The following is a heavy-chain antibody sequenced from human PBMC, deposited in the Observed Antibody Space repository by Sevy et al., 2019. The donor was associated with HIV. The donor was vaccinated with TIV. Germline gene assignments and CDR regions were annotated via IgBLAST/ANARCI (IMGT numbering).Heavy chain of an antibody. J-gene: IGHJ4*02. Sequence: GGSLRLSCAASGFTFSSYGMHWVRQAPGKGREWVAVIWYDGSNKYYADSVKGRFTISRDNSKNTLDLQMNSLRAEDTAVHYCARDMGTIFGVVTYYFDYWGQGTLVTVSS. V-gene: IGHV3-33*01. D-gene: IGHD3-3*01. CDR2: IWYDGSNK. CDR1: GFTFSSYG. CDR3: ARDMGTIFGVVTYYFDY.